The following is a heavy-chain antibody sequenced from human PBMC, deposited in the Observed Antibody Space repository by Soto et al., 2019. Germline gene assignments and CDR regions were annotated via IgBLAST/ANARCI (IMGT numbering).Heavy chain of an antibody. CDR1: GGSISSGDYY. CDR2: IYYSGST. CDR3: ARAWRYSYGYFDY. D-gene: IGHD5-18*01. J-gene: IGHJ4*02. V-gene: IGHV4-30-4*01. Sequence: SETLALTCTVSGGSISSGDYYWSWIRQPPGKGLEWIGYIYYSGSTYYNPSLKSRVTISVDTSKNQFSLKLSSVTAADTAVYYCARAWRYSYGYFDYWGQGTLVTVSS.